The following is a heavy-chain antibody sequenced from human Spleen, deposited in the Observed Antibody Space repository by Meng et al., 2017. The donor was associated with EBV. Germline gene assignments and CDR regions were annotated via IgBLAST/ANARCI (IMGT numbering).Heavy chain of an antibody. J-gene: IGHJ4*02. Sequence: QVQLTEWGRGLLKRSETLSLPCAVYGGSFSDYYWSGIRQPPGKGLEWIGEINHVGSTNYNPSLKSRVIMSVDTSKNQFSLRLSSVTAADAAVYYCARTLRERLFDWFWSQGTLVTVSS. D-gene: IGHD3-9*01. V-gene: IGHV4-34*01. CDR3: ARTLRERLFDWF. CDR1: GGSFSDYY. CDR2: INHVGST.